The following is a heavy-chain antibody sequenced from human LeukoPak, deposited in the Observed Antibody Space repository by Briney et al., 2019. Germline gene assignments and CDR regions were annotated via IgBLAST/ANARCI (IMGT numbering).Heavy chain of an antibody. CDR2: ISSSSSTI. V-gene: IGHV3-48*01. Sequence: GGSLRLSCAASGFTFSSYSMNWVRQAPGKGLEWVSYISSSSSTIYYADSVKGRFTISRDNAKNSLYLQMNSLRAEDTAVYYCAREPGIAAAGTDYWGQGTLVTVSP. D-gene: IGHD6-13*01. CDR3: AREPGIAAAGTDY. CDR1: GFTFSSYS. J-gene: IGHJ4*02.